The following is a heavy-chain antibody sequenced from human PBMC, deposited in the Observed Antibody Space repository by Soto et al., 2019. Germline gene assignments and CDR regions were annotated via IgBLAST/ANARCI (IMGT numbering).Heavy chain of an antibody. D-gene: IGHD1-20*01. J-gene: IGHJ6*02. CDR1: GFTFSTYD. CDR3: ARDRHLTGAPRGMDV. CDR2: IKQDGSEK. V-gene: IGHV3-7*03. Sequence: PGGSLRLSCAASGFTFSTYDMTWVRQAPGKGLEWVANIKQDGSEKYYVDSVKGRFTISRDNAKNSVYLQMNSLRAEDTAVYYCARDRHLTGAPRGMDVWGQGTTVTVSS.